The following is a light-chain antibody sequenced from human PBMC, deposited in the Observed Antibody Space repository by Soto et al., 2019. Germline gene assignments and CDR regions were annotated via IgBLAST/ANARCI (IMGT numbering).Light chain of an antibody. CDR3: QSYDSSLSGSV. J-gene: IGLJ2*01. V-gene: IGLV1-40*01. Sequence: QSVLTQPPSGSGAPGQRVTISCTGSSSNIGAGYDVHWYQQLPGTAPKLLIYGNSNRPSGVPDRFSGSKSGTSASLALTGLQAEDEADYYCQSYDSSLSGSVFGGGTKLTVL. CDR2: GNS. CDR1: SSNIGAGYD.